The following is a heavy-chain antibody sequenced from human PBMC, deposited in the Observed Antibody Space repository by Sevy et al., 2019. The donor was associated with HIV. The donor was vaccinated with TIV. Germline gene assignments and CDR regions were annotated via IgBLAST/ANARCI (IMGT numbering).Heavy chain of an antibody. CDR1: GFTFSSYT. CDR3: AREDNKNWRYFDY. Sequence: GESLKISCAAAGFTFSSYTMNWVRQAPGKGLEWVASISFSSNYIYYTDSLKGRFTISRDNAKNSLYLQMNSLRAEDTAVYYCAREDNKNWRYFDYWGQGTLVTVSS. D-gene: IGHD1-1*01. CDR2: ISFSSNYI. J-gene: IGHJ4*02. V-gene: IGHV3-21*01.